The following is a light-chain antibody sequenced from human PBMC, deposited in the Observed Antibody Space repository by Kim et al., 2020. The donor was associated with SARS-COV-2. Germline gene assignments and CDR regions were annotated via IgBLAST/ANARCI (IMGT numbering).Light chain of an antibody. CDR3: SSYSTSGAIL. J-gene: IGLJ2*01. CDR1: SSDIGGYNF. V-gene: IGLV2-14*03. Sequence: GQSITISCSGTSSDIGGYNFVSWSKQDPGKAPKLMIFDVANRPSGVSDRFSASKSGNTASLTISGLQADDEADYFCSSYSTSGAILFGGGTQLTVL. CDR2: DVA.